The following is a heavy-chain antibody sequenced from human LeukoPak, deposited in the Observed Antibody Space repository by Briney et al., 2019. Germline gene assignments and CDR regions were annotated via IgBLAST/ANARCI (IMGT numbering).Heavy chain of an antibody. Sequence: ASVKVSCKASGYTFTTYAISWGRQAPRQGLEWMGWISTKTGNTNYAQKFKGRVTLTTDTSTSTAYMELRSLTLDDTAVYYCAPTQDYSEYLLGYFDYWGQGSLVTVSS. D-gene: IGHD4-17*01. CDR3: APTQDYSEYLLGYFDY. V-gene: IGHV1-18*01. CDR2: ISTKTGNT. J-gene: IGHJ4*02. CDR1: GYTFTTYA.